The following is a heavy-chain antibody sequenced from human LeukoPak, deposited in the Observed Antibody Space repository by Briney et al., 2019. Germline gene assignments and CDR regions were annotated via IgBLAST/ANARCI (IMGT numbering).Heavy chain of an antibody. Sequence: ASVKVSCKASGYTFTSYAMNWVRQATGQGLEWMGWMSPNSGNTGYAQKFQGRVTMTRNTSISTAYMELSSLRSEDTAVYYCARGQTGNVLLWFGGDYYYGMDVWGQGTTVTVSS. CDR2: MSPNSGNT. D-gene: IGHD3-10*01. CDR1: GYTFTSYA. J-gene: IGHJ6*02. V-gene: IGHV1-8*02. CDR3: ARGQTGNVLLWFGGDYYYGMDV.